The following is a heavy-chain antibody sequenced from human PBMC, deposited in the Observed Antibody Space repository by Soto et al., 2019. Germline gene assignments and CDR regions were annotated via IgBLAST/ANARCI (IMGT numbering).Heavy chain of an antibody. J-gene: IGHJ6*02. Sequence: ASVKVSCKASGYTFTGYYMHWVRQAPGQGLEWMGWINPNSGGTNYAQKFQGWVTMTRDTSISTAYMELSSLRSEDTAVYYCARVSFRGYYYGMDVWGQGTTVTVSS. V-gene: IGHV1-2*04. CDR1: GYTFTGYY. CDR3: ARVSFRGYYYGMDV. CDR2: INPNSGGT.